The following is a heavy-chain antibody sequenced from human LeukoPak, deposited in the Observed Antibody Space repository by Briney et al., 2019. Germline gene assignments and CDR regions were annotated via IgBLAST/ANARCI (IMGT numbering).Heavy chain of an antibody. Sequence: ASVKVSCKTSGYIFTGYYMHWVRQPPGQGLEWMGWINPNNGGTNYAQKFQGRVTMTRDTSITTAYMELSRLRSDDTAVYYCARASSSWYPYFDYWGQGTLVIVSS. J-gene: IGHJ4*02. CDR3: ARASSSWYPYFDY. V-gene: IGHV1-2*02. D-gene: IGHD6-13*01. CDR2: INPNNGGT. CDR1: GYIFTGYY.